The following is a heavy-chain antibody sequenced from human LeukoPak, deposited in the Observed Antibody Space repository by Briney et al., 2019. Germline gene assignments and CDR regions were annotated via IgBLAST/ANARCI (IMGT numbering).Heavy chain of an antibody. CDR3: ARGYCSSTSCYSRDKFDF. V-gene: IGHV1-69*01. Sequence: SVKVSCKASGGTFSSYAISWVRQAPGQGLEWMGGIIPIFGTANYAQKFQGRVTITADESTSTAYMELSSLRSEDTAVYYCARGYCSSTSCYSRDKFDFWGQGTLVTVSS. J-gene: IGHJ4*02. CDR2: IIPIFGTA. D-gene: IGHD2-2*01. CDR1: GGTFSSYA.